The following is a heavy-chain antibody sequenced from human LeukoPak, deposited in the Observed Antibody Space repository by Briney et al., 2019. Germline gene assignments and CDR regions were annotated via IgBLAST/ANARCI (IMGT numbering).Heavy chain of an antibody. CDR2: ISGSGGST. Sequence: GGSLRLSCAASGFTFSSYWMSWVRQAPGKGLEWVSAISGSGGSTYYADSVKGRFTISRDNSKNTLYLQMNSLRAEDTAVYYCAKELFYDSSGYINYYYYYGMDVWGQGTTVTVSS. CDR1: GFTFSSYW. CDR3: AKELFYDSSGYINYYYYYGMDV. J-gene: IGHJ6*02. D-gene: IGHD3-22*01. V-gene: IGHV3-23*01.